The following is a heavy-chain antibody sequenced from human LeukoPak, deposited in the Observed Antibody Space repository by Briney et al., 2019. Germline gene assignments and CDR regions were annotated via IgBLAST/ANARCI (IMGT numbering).Heavy chain of an antibody. CDR3: AREYSNYGSVDY. J-gene: IGHJ4*02. CDR1: GFTFSSYW. D-gene: IGHD4-11*01. V-gene: IGHV3-74*01. Sequence: GGSLRLSCAASGFTFSSYWMHWVRQAPGKGLVWVSRINSDESSTSYADSVKGRFTISRDNAKNTLYLQMNSLRAEDTAAYYCAREYSNYGSVDYWGQGTLVTVSS. CDR2: INSDESST.